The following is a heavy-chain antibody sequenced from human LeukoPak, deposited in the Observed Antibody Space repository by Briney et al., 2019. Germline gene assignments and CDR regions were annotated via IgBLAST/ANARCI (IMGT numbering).Heavy chain of an antibody. CDR3: AKDLRPWAAAVFVY. J-gene: IGHJ4*02. Sequence: GGSLRLSCAASGFTFSSYGMHWVRQAPGKGLEWVAVISYDGTIKYYADSMKGRFTISRDNSKNTLYLQMNSLRAEDTAVYYCAKDLRPWAAAVFVYWGQGTLVTVSS. CDR1: GFTFSSYG. V-gene: IGHV3-30*18. CDR2: ISYDGTIK. D-gene: IGHD6-13*01.